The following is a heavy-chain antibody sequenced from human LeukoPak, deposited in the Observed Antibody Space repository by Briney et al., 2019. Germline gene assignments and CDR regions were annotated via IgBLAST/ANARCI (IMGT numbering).Heavy chain of an antibody. CDR1: GFTFSSYS. V-gene: IGHV3-21*01. Sequence: GGSLRLSCAASGFTFSSYSMNWVRQAPGKGLEWVSSISSSSSYIYYADSVKGRFTISRDNTKNSLYVQMNSLRAEDTAIYYCARDTADFQGLDIWGQGTKVTVSS. J-gene: IGHJ3*02. CDR2: ISSSSSYI. D-gene: IGHD3-3*01. CDR3: ARDTADFQGLDI.